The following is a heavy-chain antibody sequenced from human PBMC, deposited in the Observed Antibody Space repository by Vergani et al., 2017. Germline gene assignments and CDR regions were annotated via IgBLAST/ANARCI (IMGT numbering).Heavy chain of an antibody. CDR3: TKTGQYDSDNFHDS. V-gene: IGHV3-30*02. D-gene: IGHD3-22*01. Sequence: QVQLVESGGGVVQPGGSLRLSCIASGFTFRIYGMHWVRQAPGKGLEWVAFIRYDGTKRFYGDSVKGRFTISRDNSQTTVFLQMNSLRAEDSAVYYCTKTGQYDSDNFHDSWGQGSLVTVAS. CDR1: GFTFRIYG. CDR2: IRYDGTKR. J-gene: IGHJ1*01.